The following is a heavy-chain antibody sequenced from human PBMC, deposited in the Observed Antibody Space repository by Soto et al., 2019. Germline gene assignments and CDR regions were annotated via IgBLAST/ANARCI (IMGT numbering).Heavy chain of an antibody. J-gene: IGHJ4*02. Sequence: SQTLSLTCAISGDSVSSTSSTWHWIRQSPSRGPEWLGRTYYRSRWYTDYEVSVESRITISPDTSKNQVSLQLTSVTPEDTAVYYCVRTSLPTDTYLARPFEYWGQGTLVTVSS. CDR2: TYYRSRWYT. CDR1: GDSVSSTSST. CDR3: VRTSLPTDTYLARPFEY. V-gene: IGHV6-1*01. D-gene: IGHD2-2*01.